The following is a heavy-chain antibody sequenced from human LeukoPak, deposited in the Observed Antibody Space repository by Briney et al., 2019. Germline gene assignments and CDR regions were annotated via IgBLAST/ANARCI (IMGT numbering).Heavy chain of an antibody. Sequence: PGGSLRLSCVASGFTFSSFEKNWVRQPPGKGLEWISYISDSGTTKYYADSVKGRFTISRDNAKNSLYLQMNSLRAEDTAVYYCVVAITYWGRGTQVTVSS. CDR2: ISDSGTTK. CDR1: GFTFSSFE. D-gene: IGHD1-14*01. V-gene: IGHV3-48*03. J-gene: IGHJ4*02. CDR3: VVAITY.